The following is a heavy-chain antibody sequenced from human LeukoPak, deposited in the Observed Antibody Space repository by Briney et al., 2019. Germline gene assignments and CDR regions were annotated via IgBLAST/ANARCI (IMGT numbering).Heavy chain of an antibody. CDR3: ARRGSRKFNWFDP. CDR2: IYYSGST. Sequence: PSQTLSLTCTVSGGSISSGGYYWNWIRQHPGKGLEWIGYIYYSGSTYYNPSLKSRVTISVDTSKNQFSLKLSSVTAADTAVYYCARRGSRKFNWFDPWGQGTLVTVSS. D-gene: IGHD2-15*01. J-gene: IGHJ5*02. V-gene: IGHV4-31*03. CDR1: GGSISSGGYY.